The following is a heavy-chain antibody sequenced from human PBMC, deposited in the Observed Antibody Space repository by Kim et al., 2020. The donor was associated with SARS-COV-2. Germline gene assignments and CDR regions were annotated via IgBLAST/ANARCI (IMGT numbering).Heavy chain of an antibody. CDR3: ARVVAGSWVDP. Sequence: SETLSLTCAVSGGSISSGGYSWSWIRQPPGKGLEWIGYIYYSGSTYYNPSLKSRVTISVDRSKNQFSLKLSSVTAADTAVYYCARVVAGSWVDPWGQGTLVTGSS. V-gene: IGHV4-30-2*01. D-gene: IGHD5-12*01. J-gene: IGHJ5*02. CDR2: IYYSGST. CDR1: GGSISSGGYS.